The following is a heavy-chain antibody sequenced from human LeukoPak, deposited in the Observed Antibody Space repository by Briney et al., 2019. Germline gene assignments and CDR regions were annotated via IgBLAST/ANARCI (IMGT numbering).Heavy chain of an antibody. J-gene: IGHJ4*02. V-gene: IGHV3-23*01. CDR2: ISGSGGST. CDR1: GFTFSSDA. CDR3: AKGVSYYLSFFDY. D-gene: IGHD3-22*01. Sequence: GGSLRLSCIGTGFTFSSDAMGWVRQAPGKGLEWVSGISGSGGSTYYADSVKGRFTISRDNSKNTLYLQMNSLRAEDTAVYYCAKGVSYYLSFFDYWGQGTLVTVSS.